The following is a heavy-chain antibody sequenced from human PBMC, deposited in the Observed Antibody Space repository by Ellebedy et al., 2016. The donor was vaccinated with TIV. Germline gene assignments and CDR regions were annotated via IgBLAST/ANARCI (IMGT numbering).Heavy chain of an antibody. V-gene: IGHV1-2*02. Sequence: AASVKVSCKASGYTFTGHYMHWVRQAPGQGLEWMGWNNPNSGCTNFAEKFQGRVTMTRDTSISTAYMELSRLRSDDTAVYYCARNYYGDFLYFDYWGQGTLVTVSS. CDR3: ARNYYGDFLYFDY. J-gene: IGHJ4*02. D-gene: IGHD4-17*01. CDR1: GYTFTGHY. CDR2: NNPNSGCT.